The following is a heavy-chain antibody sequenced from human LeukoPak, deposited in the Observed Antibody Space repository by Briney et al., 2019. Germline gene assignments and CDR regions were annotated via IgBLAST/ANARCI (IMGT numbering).Heavy chain of an antibody. CDR2: IYWDDDK. Sequence: SGPTLVKPTQTLTLTRTFSGFSLSTSGVGVGWIRQPPGKALEWLALIYWDDDKRYSPSLKNRVTITKDTSKNQVVLTMTNMDPVDTATYYCAHLYCSGGCRYSAFGYWGQGTLVTVSS. CDR1: GFSLSTSGVG. V-gene: IGHV2-5*02. CDR3: AHLYCSGGCRYSAFGY. J-gene: IGHJ4*02. D-gene: IGHD2-15*01.